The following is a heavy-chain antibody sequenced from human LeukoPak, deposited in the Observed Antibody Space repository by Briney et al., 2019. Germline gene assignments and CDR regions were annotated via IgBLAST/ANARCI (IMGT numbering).Heavy chain of an antibody. CDR1: GFTFRSYL. CDR2: INSDGRST. V-gene: IGHV3-74*01. CDR3: ARVDLVVAATYHAFDI. Sequence: PGGSLRLSCAASGFTFRSYLMHWVRQAPGQGLVWVSRINSDGRSTTYADSVKGRFTISRDNAKNTLYLQMNSLRAEDTAVYYCARVDLVVAATYHAFDIWGQGTMVTVSS. J-gene: IGHJ3*02. D-gene: IGHD2-15*01.